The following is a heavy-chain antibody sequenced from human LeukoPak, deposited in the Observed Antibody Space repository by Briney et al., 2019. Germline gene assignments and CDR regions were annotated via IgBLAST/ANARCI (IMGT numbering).Heavy chain of an antibody. J-gene: IGHJ4*02. D-gene: IGHD4-17*01. CDR2: ISSSSTTI. Sequence: PGGSLRLSCAASGFTFNSYSMNWVRQAPGKGLERVSYISSSSTTIYYADSVKGRFTISRDNAKNSLYLQMNSLRVEDTAVYYCARDINYYGDYFDNWGQGTLVIVSS. CDR1: GFTFNSYS. CDR3: ARDINYYGDYFDN. V-gene: IGHV3-48*04.